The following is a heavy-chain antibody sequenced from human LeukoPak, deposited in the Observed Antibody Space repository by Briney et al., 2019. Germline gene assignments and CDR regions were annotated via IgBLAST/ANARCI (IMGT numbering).Heavy chain of an antibody. J-gene: IGHJ5*02. V-gene: IGHV4-34*01. CDR2: INHSGST. CDR1: GGSFSGYY. Sequence: NTSETLSLTCAVYGGSFSGYYWSWIRQPPGKGLEWIGEINHSGSTNYNPSLKSRVTISVDTSKNQFSLKLSSVTAADTAVYYCARGVIVVVPAARVHNWFDPWGRGTLVTVSS. D-gene: IGHD2-2*01. CDR3: ARGVIVVVPAARVHNWFDP.